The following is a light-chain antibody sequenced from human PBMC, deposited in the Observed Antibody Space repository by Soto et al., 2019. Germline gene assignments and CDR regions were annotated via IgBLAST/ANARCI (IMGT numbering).Light chain of an antibody. CDR3: QHYNNWLGT. CDR1: QNVVTN. CDR2: GAS. J-gene: IGKJ4*01. Sequence: EIVVTQSPAILSVSPGERVTLSCRASQNVVTNFAWYQHRLGQAPRLLIYGASARATGVPARFSGSGSGTEFFLTISSLQSEDFAVYYCQHYNNWLGTFGGGTKVEIK. V-gene: IGKV3-15*01.